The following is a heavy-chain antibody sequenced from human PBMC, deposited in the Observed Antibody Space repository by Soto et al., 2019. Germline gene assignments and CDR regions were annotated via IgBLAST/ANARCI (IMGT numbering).Heavy chain of an antibody. CDR1: GATFTIFA. CDR3: ARDLGSGYDPGDY. J-gene: IGHJ4*02. Sequence: QVQLVQSGAEVTKPGSSVKVSCKASGATFTIFAISWVRQAPGQGLEWMGGIIPTIGTTNYAQRFQGRITITGDESTGTAYMELSSLKSEDTAVYYCARDLGSGYDPGDYWGQGTLVTVSS. CDR2: IIPTIGTT. V-gene: IGHV1-69*12. D-gene: IGHD5-12*01.